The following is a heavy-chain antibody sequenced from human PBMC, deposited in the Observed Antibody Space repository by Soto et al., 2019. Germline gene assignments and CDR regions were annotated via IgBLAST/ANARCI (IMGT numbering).Heavy chain of an antibody. Sequence: SETLSLTCTVSGGSISNYYWSWIRQSAEKRLEWIGRVSSTGSSYYNPSLKSRVTISVDTSKNQVSLNLTSVTAADTAVYYCARGVPAAGTDWFDPWGQGTLVTVS. CDR2: VSSTGSS. CDR1: GGSISNYY. D-gene: IGHD6-13*01. J-gene: IGHJ5*02. V-gene: IGHV4-4*07. CDR3: ARGVPAAGTDWFDP.